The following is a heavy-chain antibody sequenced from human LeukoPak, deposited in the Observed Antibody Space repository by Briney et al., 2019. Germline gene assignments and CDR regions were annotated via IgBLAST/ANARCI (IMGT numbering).Heavy chain of an antibody. Sequence: GGSLRLSCAASGFTFSSYAMHWVRQAPGKGLEWVAVISYDGSNKYYADSVKGRFTISRDNSKNTLYLQMNSLRAEDTAVYYWAKDFISMVRGATFDYWGQGTLVTVSS. J-gene: IGHJ4*02. D-gene: IGHD3-10*01. CDR3: AKDFISMVRGATFDY. V-gene: IGHV3-30*07. CDR1: GFTFSSYA. CDR2: ISYDGSNK.